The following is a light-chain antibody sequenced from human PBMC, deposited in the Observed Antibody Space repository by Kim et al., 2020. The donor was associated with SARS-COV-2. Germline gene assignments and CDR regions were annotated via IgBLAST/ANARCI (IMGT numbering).Light chain of an antibody. CDR3: CSYAGSVV. Sequence: SPGQSVTISCTGTSSNVGGYDYVSWYQQHPGKAPKLMIYDVTKRPSGVPDRFSCSKSGNTASLTISGLQTEDEADYYCCSYAGSVVFGGGTQLTVL. J-gene: IGLJ2*01. V-gene: IGLV2-11*01. CDR2: DVT. CDR1: SSNVGGYDY.